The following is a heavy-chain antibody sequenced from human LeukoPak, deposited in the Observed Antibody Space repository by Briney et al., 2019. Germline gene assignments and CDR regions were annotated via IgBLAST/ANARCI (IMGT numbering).Heavy chain of an antibody. CDR2: IYYSGTT. V-gene: IGHV4-59*01. D-gene: IGHD5-12*01. CDR3: ARTLSGYALGGIFDY. Sequence: SETLSLTCTVSGGSISSYYWSWIRQPTGKGLEWFGYIYYSGTTNYNPSLKSRVTISVDTSKNQFSLKVSSVTAADTAVYYCARTLSGYALGGIFDYWGQGTLVTVSS. J-gene: IGHJ4*02. CDR1: GGSISSYY.